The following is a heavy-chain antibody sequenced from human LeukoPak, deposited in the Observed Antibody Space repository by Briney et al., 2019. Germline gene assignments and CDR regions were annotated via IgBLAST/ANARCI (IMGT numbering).Heavy chain of an antibody. Sequence: SETLSLTCTVSGGSISSYYWSWIRQPPGKGLEWIGYIYYSGSTNYNPSLKSRVTISVDTSKNQFSLKLSSVTAADTAVYYCARPVDRGKRQQLVPGYWGQGTLVTVSS. V-gene: IGHV4-59*08. J-gene: IGHJ4*02. CDR3: ARPVDRGKRQQLVPGY. CDR2: IYYSGST. CDR1: GGSISSYY. D-gene: IGHD6-13*01.